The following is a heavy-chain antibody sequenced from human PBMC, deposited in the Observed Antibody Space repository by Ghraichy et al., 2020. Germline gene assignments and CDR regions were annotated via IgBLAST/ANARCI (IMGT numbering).Heavy chain of an antibody. D-gene: IGHD3-3*01. CDR1: GYTLTELS. Sequence: ASVKVSCKVSGYTLTELSMHWVRQAPGKGLEWMGGFDPEDGETIYAQKFQGRVTMTEDTSTDTAYMELSSLRSEDTAVYYCATLVGVVINGFYYFDYWGQGTLVTVSS. V-gene: IGHV1-24*01. CDR3: ATLVGVVINGFYYFDY. CDR2: FDPEDGET. J-gene: IGHJ4*02.